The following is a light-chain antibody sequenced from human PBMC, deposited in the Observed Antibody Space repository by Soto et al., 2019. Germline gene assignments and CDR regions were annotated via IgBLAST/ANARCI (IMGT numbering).Light chain of an antibody. Sequence: QSALTQPPSASGSLGQSVTISCTGTSSDVGGYNYFSWHQQHPGKATKVMIYEVTKRPPGVPDRFSGSKSGNTASLTVSGLQAEDEADYYCSSFAGGGNPVLLGGGTKLTVL. CDR3: SSFAGGGNPVL. CDR2: EVT. J-gene: IGLJ2*01. CDR1: SSDVGGYNY. V-gene: IGLV2-8*01.